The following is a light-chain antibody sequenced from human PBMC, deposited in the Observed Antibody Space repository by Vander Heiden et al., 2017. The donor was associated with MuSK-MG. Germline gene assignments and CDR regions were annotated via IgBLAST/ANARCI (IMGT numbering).Light chain of an antibody. J-gene: IGKJ2*02. CDR3: QPSYSTLCT. CDR2: AAS. CDR1: QSISSY. Sequence: DIQITQSPSSLSASVRDRVTLTCRASQSISSYLDWYQQKPGTAPKLLSYAASSLQSGVQSRCSGGGAGTDFTLTISSLQPDVVASYYCQPSYSTLCTFGQGTKVDIK. V-gene: IGKV1-39*01.